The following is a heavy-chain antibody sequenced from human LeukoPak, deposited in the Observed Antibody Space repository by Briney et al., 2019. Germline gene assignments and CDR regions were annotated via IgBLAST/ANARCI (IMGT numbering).Heavy chain of an antibody. CDR2: IRYDGSNK. D-gene: IGHD6-13*01. CDR1: GFTFSSYG. V-gene: IGHV3-30*02. Sequence: GGSQRLSCAASGFTFSSYGMHWVRQAPGKGLEWVAFIRYDGSNKYYADSVKGRFTISRDNPKNTLYLQMNSLRAEDTAVYYCAKDNVGYSSDFDYWGQGTLVTVSS. CDR3: AKDNVGYSSDFDY. J-gene: IGHJ4*02.